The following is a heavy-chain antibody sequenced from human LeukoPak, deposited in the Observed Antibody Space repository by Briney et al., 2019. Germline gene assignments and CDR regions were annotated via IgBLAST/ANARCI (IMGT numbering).Heavy chain of an antibody. V-gene: IGHV1-24*01. J-gene: IGHJ3*02. CDR3: ARNMGLSGSRDPAAFDI. CDR1: GYTLTELS. D-gene: IGHD1-26*01. Sequence: ASVKVSCKVPGYTLTELSMHWLRQAPGKGLEWMGGFDPEDGETIYAQKFQGRVTMTEDTSTDTAYMELSSLRSEDTAVYYCARNMGLSGSRDPAAFDICGQGTMVTVSS. CDR2: FDPEDGET.